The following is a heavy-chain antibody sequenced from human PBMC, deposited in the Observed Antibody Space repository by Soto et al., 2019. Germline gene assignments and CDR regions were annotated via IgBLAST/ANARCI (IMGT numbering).Heavy chain of an antibody. CDR3: ARDYCPGGVCYTIFDY. V-gene: IGHV3-64*01. J-gene: IGHJ4*02. D-gene: IGHD2-8*02. CDR1: GFTFSNYD. Sequence: PGGSLRLSCSASGFTFSNYDMVWVRQAPGKGLEYVAGISGNGGSTHYANSVKGGFTISRDNSKSTLYLQMGSLRAEDMAVYYCARDYCPGGVCYTIFDYWGQGTLVTVSS. CDR2: ISGNGGST.